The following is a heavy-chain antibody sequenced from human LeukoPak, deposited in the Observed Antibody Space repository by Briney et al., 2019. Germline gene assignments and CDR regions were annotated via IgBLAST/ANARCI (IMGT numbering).Heavy chain of an antibody. Sequence: ASVKVSCKASGYTFTSYYMHWVRQAPGQGLEWMGIINPSGGSTSYAQKFQGRVTMTRDTSTSTVYMELSSLRSEDTAVYYCARALQRDSSGWYRDYWGQGTLVTVSS. V-gene: IGHV1-46*01. CDR3: ARALQRDSSGWYRDY. J-gene: IGHJ4*02. CDR2: INPSGGST. CDR1: GYTFTSYY. D-gene: IGHD6-19*01.